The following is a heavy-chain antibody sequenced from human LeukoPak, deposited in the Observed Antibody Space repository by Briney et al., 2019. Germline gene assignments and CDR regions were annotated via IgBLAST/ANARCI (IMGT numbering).Heavy chain of an antibody. CDR2: IKQDGSEK. CDR1: GSTFTTYW. V-gene: IGHV3-7*01. J-gene: IGHJ5*02. CDR3: ARDADREGWFDP. Sequence: GGSLRLSCAASGSTFTTYWMSWVRQAPGKGLEWVANIKQDGSEKHYVDSVRGRFTISRDNAKNTLYLQMNSLRAEDTAVYYCARDADREGWFDPWGQGTLVTVSS. D-gene: IGHD1-26*01.